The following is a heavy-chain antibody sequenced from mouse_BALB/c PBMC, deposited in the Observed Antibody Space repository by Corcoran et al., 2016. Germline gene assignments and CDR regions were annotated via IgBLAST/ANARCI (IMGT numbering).Heavy chain of an antibody. CDR3: TRSLYGKGAMDY. J-gene: IGHJ4*01. D-gene: IGHD2-1*01. Sequence: EVQLQQSGPELVNPGSSVKISCKTSGYTFSEYTMHWVKQSHGKSLEWIGGINPNNGCTSYNQKFKGKATLTVDKSSITAYMELRSLTSEDSAVYYCTRSLYGKGAMDYWVQGTSVTVSS. CDR1: GYTFSEYT. CDR2: INPNNGCT. V-gene: IGHV1-18*01.